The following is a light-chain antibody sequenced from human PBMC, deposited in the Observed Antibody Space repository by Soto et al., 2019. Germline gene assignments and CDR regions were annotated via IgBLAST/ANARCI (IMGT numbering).Light chain of an antibody. CDR2: DAS. CDR1: QSISNW. Sequence: DIQMTQSPSILSASVGERVTITCRASQSISNWLAWYRQKPGKVPKLLIFDASSLESGVPSRFSGSGSGTEFTLTISSLQPDDFATYYCQQYDSYWTFAQGTKVEIK. V-gene: IGKV1-5*01. J-gene: IGKJ1*01. CDR3: QQYDSYWT.